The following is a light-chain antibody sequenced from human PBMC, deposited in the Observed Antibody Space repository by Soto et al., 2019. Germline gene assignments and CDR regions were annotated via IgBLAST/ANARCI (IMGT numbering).Light chain of an antibody. CDR1: QSLSTW. V-gene: IGKV1-5*01. J-gene: IGKJ1*01. Sequence: DIQVTQSPSTLSASVVNRVTITCRASQSLSTWLAWFQQKPGKAPKLLIFDSSSLESGVPSRFSGSGSGTEFTLTISSLQPDDFATYYCQHYNSYSEAFGQGTKVDIK. CDR2: DSS. CDR3: QHYNSYSEA.